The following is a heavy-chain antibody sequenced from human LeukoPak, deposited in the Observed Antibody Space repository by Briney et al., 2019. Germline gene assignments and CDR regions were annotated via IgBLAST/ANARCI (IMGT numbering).Heavy chain of an antibody. V-gene: IGHV1-46*01. J-gene: IGHJ3*02. Sequence: ASVKVSCKTSGYTFTSNYMNWIRQAPGQGLEWISVINPSDGNITYAHKFQGRFTLTRDNSTTTLHMQMNSLTSDDTAVYYCARVAGAFDIWGQGTMVTVSS. CDR2: INPSDGNI. CDR3: ARVAGAFDI. CDR1: GYTFTSNY.